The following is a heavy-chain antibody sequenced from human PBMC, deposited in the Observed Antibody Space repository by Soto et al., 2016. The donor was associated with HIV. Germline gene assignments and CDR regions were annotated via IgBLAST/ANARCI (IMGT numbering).Heavy chain of an antibody. D-gene: IGHD6-13*01. CDR2: IHRGGST. V-gene: IGHV4-4*02. Sequence: QVQLQESGPGLVKPSGTLSLTCVVSGGHVSSNHWWSWVRQSPGKGLEWIGEIHRGGSTNFNPSLKSRATLSIDNSKNQFSLKLTSLTAADTAVYYCARMEAVAGIFXTFDSWGREPGHRLR. CDR3: ARMEAVAGIFXTFDS. CDR1: GGHVSSNHW. J-gene: IGHJ4*03.